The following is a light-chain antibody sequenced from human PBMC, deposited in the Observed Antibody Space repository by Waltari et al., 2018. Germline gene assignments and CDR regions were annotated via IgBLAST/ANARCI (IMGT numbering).Light chain of an antibody. CDR1: RSHIGRNS. Sequence: QSVLKQPPSVSAAPGQKVTVSCPGSRSHIGRNSASWYQQLPGTAPKLLIYDNNKRPAGIPDRFSGSKSGTSATLGITGLQTGDEADYYCGTWDSSLSAVIFGGGTKLTVL. J-gene: IGLJ2*01. V-gene: IGLV1-51*01. CDR2: DNN. CDR3: GTWDSSLSAVI.